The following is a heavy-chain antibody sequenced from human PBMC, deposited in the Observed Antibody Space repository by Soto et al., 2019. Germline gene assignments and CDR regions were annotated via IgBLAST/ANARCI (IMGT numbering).Heavy chain of an antibody. CDR3: ASSCTVPAAIGY. CDR1: GFTLKSYA. D-gene: IGHD2-2*02. Sequence: GVSVKVSSKVAGFTLKSYALRGVRQAPGQRLEWMGWINAGNGNTKYSQKFQGRVTITRDTSASTAYMELSSLRSEDMAVYYCASSCTVPAAIGYRRQRTLVTVSS. J-gene: IGHJ4*02. V-gene: IGHV1-3*01. CDR2: INAGNGNT.